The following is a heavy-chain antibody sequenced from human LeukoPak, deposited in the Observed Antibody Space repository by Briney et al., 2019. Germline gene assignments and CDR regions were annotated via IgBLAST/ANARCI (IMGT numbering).Heavy chain of an antibody. CDR2: ISAYNGNT. CDR3: ARQVVVAATRVRWFDP. V-gene: IGHV1-18*01. D-gene: IGHD2-15*01. Sequence: ASVKVSCKASGYTFTSYGISWVRQAPGQGLEWMGWISAYNGNTNYAQKLQGRVTMTTDTSTSTAYMELRSLRSDDTAVYYCARQVVVAATRVRWFDPWGQGTLVTVSS. J-gene: IGHJ5*02. CDR1: GYTFTSYG.